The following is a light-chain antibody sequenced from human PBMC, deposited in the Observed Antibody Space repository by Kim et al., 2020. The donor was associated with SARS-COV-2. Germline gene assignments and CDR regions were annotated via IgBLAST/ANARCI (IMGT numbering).Light chain of an antibody. CDR3: QQCGTPPYT. Sequence: LSPGEKATLACRARQGVSGNSLAWYQQNPGQAPRLLIFGASNRATGIPDRFSGSGSGTHFTLTISRLEPEDFAVYYCQQCGTPPYTFGLGTKLEI. V-gene: IGKV3-20*01. J-gene: IGKJ2*01. CDR1: QGVSGNS. CDR2: GAS.